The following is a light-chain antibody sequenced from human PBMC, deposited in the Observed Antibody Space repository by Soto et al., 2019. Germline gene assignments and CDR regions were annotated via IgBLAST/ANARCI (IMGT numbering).Light chain of an antibody. V-gene: IGKV3-20*01. CDR1: QSVTSNY. CDR2: GAS. J-gene: IGKJ1*01. CDR3: QQYGNSAWT. Sequence: EIVLTQSPGTLSLSPGERATLSCGASQSVTSNYLAWYQQKPGQAPRLLIFGASIRVTGIPDRFSGSGSGTDFTLTISRLEPEDFAVYYCQQYGNSAWTFGQGTKVDIK.